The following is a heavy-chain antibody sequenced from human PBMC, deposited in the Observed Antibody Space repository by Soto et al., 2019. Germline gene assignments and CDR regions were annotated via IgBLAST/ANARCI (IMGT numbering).Heavy chain of an antibody. J-gene: IGHJ3*02. D-gene: IGHD4-17*01. V-gene: IGHV3-23*01. CDR3: AKDSRGPRLRWNPGAFDI. CDR1: GFTFSSYA. CDR2: ISGSGGST. Sequence: EVQLLESGGGLVQPGGSLRLSCAASGFTFSSYAMSWVRQAPGKGLEWGSAISGSGGSTYYADSVKGRFTISRDNSKNTLYLQMNSLRAEDTAVYYCAKDSRGPRLRWNPGAFDIWGQGTMVTVSS.